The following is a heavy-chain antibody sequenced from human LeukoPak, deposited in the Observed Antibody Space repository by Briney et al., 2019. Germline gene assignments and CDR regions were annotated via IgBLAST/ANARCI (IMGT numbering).Heavy chain of an antibody. J-gene: IGHJ4*02. Sequence: GRSLRLSCAASGFTFSSYGMHWVRQAPGKGLEWVAVISYDGSNKYYADSVKGRFTISRDNSKNTLYLQMNSLRAEDTAVYYCAKGGDGFDYWGQGTLVTVSS. CDR2: ISYDGSNK. D-gene: IGHD5-24*01. V-gene: IGHV3-30*18. CDR3: AKGGDGFDY. CDR1: GFTFSSYG.